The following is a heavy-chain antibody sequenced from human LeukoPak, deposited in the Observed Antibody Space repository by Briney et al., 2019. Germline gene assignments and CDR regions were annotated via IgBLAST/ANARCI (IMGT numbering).Heavy chain of an antibody. CDR2: INPYTGDK. V-gene: IGHV1-2*02. CDR1: GYTFTGHY. J-gene: IGHJ4*02. CDR3: ARAPYLHNDLDY. Sequence: ASVKVSCKASGYTFTGHYIHWVRQAPGQGLEWMGWINPYTGDKTYARKFQGRVTVTRDTSISTAYMELSSLRSDDTAVYYCARAPYLHNDLDYWGQGTLVTVSS. D-gene: IGHD1-14*01.